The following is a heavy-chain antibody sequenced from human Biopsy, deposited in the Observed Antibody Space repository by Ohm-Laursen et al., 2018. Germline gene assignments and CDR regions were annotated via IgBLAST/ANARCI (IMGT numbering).Heavy chain of an antibody. CDR3: ARGMRSSGWPYFDS. J-gene: IGHJ4*02. V-gene: IGHV4-61*01. CDR2: IYDRGSTA. CDR1: GDSVSSGSFY. Sequence: SENLSLTCTVSGDSVSSGSFYWTWIRQPPGQGLEYIGYIYDRGSTANYNPSLESRVTMSVDMPKNQFSLKLSSVTAADTAIYYCARGMRSSGWPYFDSWGQGTLVTVSS. D-gene: IGHD6-19*01.